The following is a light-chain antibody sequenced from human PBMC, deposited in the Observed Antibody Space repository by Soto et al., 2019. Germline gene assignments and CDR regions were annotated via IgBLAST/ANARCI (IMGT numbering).Light chain of an antibody. Sequence: DIVMTQSPDSLAVSLGERATINCKSSQSVLFSSNNKNYLAWYQQKPGQSPKLLIYSASTRESGVPDRFSGSGSGTDFTLTISSLQAADVAVYFCQQYYSPPWTFGPGTKVDIK. V-gene: IGKV4-1*01. CDR3: QQYYSPPWT. J-gene: IGKJ1*01. CDR1: QSVLFSSNNKNY. CDR2: SAS.